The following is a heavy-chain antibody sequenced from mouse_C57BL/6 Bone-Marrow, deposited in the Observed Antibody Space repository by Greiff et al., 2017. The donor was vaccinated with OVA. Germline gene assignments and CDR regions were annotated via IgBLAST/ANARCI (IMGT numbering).Heavy chain of an antibody. V-gene: IGHV5-17*01. D-gene: IGHD1-1*01. CDR2: ISSGSSTI. Sequence: VQLQESGGGLVKPGGSLKLSCAASGFTFSDYGMHWVRQAPEKGLEWVAYISSGSSTIYYADTVKGRFTISRDNAKNTLFLQMTSLRSEDTAMYYCARFYYYGSSSLWGTGTTVTVSS. CDR1: GFTFSDYG. CDR3: ARFYYYGSSSL. J-gene: IGHJ1*03.